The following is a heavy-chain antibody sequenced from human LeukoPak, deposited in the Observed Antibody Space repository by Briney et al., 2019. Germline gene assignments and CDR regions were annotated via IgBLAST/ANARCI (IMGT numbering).Heavy chain of an antibody. CDR1: GFIFSENV. CDR3: ARDLKAPGYSSGRWTFDY. Sequence: GGSLRLSCAASGFIFSENVMHWVRQAPGQGLEWVAIIPKDGSTKYYADSVRGRFTISRDNSMDTLYLQMNSLRNEDTAVYYCARDLKAPGYSSGRWTFDYWGQGALVTVSS. D-gene: IGHD6-19*01. CDR2: IPKDGSTK. V-gene: IGHV3-30-3*01. J-gene: IGHJ4*02.